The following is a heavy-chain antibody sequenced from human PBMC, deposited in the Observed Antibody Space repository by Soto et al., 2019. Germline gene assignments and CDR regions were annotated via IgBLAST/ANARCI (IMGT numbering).Heavy chain of an antibody. D-gene: IGHD4-17*01. CDR2: INHSGST. CDR3: ARQPLSYGDNQGVYYYYGIDV. J-gene: IGHJ6*02. V-gene: IGHV4-34*01. Sequence: SETLSLTCAVYGGSFSGYYWGWIRQPPGKGLEWIGEINHSGSTNYNPSLKSRVTISVDTSKNQFSLKLSSVTAADTAVYYCARQPLSYGDNQGVYYYYGIDVWGQGTTVPASS. CDR1: GGSFSGYY.